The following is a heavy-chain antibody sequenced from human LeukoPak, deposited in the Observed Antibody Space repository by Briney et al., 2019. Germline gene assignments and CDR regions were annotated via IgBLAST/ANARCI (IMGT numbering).Heavy chain of an antibody. CDR3: ARDLYSSGWYVPFDY. V-gene: IGHV4-39*07. D-gene: IGHD6-19*01. CDR2: IYYSGST. J-gene: IGHJ4*02. Sequence: SETLSLTCTVSGGSFSSSSYSWGWIRQPPGKGLEWIGSIYYSGSTYYNPSLKSRVTISVDTSKNQFSLKLSSVTAADTAVYYCARDLYSSGWYVPFDYWGQGTLVTVSS. CDR1: GGSFSSSSYS.